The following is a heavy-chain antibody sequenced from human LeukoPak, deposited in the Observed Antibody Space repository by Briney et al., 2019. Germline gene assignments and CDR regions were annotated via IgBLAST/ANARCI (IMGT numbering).Heavy chain of an antibody. CDR3: AADTSGYRIFNY. Sequence: SETLSLTCTVSGGSISRGGYCWSWIRQHPGKGLGWIGYIDYSGSTFYNPSLKSRLTMSIDTSKNQFSLKLSSVTAADTAVYYCAADTSGYRIFNYWGQGTLVTVSS. CDR2: IDYSGST. J-gene: IGHJ4*02. V-gene: IGHV4-31*03. CDR1: GGSISRGGYC. D-gene: IGHD3-22*01.